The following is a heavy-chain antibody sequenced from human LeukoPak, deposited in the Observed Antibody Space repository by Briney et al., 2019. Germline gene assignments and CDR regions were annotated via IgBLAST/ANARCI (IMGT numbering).Heavy chain of an antibody. CDR3: ARDRSRGYSYGYCFDY. CDR2: IIPIFGTA. D-gene: IGHD5-18*01. Sequence: SVKVSCEASGGTFSSYAISWVRQAPGQGLEWMGRIIPIFGTANYAQKFQGRVTITTDESTSTAYMELSSLRSEDTAVYYCARDRSRGYSYGYCFDYWGQGTLVTVSS. V-gene: IGHV1-69*05. CDR1: GGTFSSYA. J-gene: IGHJ4*02.